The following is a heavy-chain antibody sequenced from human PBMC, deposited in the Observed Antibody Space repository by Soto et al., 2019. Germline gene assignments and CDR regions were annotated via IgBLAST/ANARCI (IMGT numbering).Heavy chain of an antibody. CDR3: ARLGQTVTFDI. CDR2: IIPIFGTA. J-gene: IGHJ3*02. D-gene: IGHD3-10*01. V-gene: IGHV1-69*06. CDR1: GGTFSSYA. Sequence: GASVKVSCKASGGTFSSYAISWVRQAPGQGLEWLGGIIPIFGTANYAQKFKGRVTSTADKPTSTPNIEFSSQTTEETGVYYCARLGQTVTFDIWVQGTMVTVSS.